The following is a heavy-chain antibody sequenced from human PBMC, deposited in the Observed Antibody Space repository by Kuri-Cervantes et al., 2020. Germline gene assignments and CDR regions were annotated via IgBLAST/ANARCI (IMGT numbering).Heavy chain of an antibody. CDR3: ARSYYDFWSGYYMDAFDI. V-gene: IGHV3-33*01. CDR1: GFTFSSYG. Sequence: GGSLRLSCAASGFTFSSYGMHWVRQAPGKGLEWVAVIWYDGSNKYYADSVKGRFTISRDNSKNTLYLQMNSLRAEDTAVYYCARSYYDFWSGYYMDAFDIWGQGTMVTVSS. CDR2: IWYDGSNK. J-gene: IGHJ3*02. D-gene: IGHD3-3*01.